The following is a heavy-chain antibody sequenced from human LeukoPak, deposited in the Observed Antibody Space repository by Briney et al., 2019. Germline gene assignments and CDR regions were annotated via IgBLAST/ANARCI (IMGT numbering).Heavy chain of an antibody. V-gene: IGHV6-1*01. CDR2: TYYRSKWYN. Sequence: SQTLSLTCAISGDSVSSNSAAWNWIRQSPSRGLEWLGRTYYRSKWYNDYAVSVKSRITINPDTSKNQFSLQLNSLTPEDTAVYYCARDRSPFNWNYVNWFDPWGQGTLVTVSS. J-gene: IGHJ5*02. CDR3: ARDRSPFNWNYVNWFDP. CDR1: GDSVSSNSAA. D-gene: IGHD1-7*01.